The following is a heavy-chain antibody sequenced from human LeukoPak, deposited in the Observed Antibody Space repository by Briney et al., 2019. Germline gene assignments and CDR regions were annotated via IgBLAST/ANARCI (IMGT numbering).Heavy chain of an antibody. Sequence: GGSLRLSCAASGFTFSSYAMSWVRQAPGKGLEWVPAISGSGGSTSYADSVKGRFAISRDNSKNTLYLQMNSLRAEDTAVYYCAKDGDYDGSGYYLAWGQGTLVTVSS. D-gene: IGHD3-22*01. CDR3: AKDGDYDGSGYYLA. V-gene: IGHV3-23*01. CDR1: GFTFSSYA. CDR2: ISGSGGST. J-gene: IGHJ5*02.